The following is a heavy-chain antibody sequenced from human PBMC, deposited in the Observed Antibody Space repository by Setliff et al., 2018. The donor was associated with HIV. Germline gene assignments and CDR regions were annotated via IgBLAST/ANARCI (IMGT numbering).Heavy chain of an antibody. J-gene: IGHJ4*02. Sequence: GGSLRLSCAASGLNFDDYDMHWVRQVPGKGLEWVSVIYSGGSTYYADSAKGRFTISRDNAKNSLYLQMNSLRAEDTAVYYCAREGNRKSFDYWGQGTLVTVSS. CDR3: AREGNRKSFDY. CDR2: IYSGGST. CDR1: GLNFDDYD. V-gene: IGHV3-66*01.